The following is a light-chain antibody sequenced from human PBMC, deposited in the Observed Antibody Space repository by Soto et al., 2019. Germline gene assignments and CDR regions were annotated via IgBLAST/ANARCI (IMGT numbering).Light chain of an antibody. Sequence: QSVLTQPPSASGSPGQSVTISCNGTSSDIGGYNSVSWYQHHSGKAPKLMIYEVTKRPSGVPDRFSGSKSGNTASLTVSGLQAEDEADYYCSSYATNNKALFGGGTKLTVL. CDR3: SSYATNNKAL. CDR2: EVT. CDR1: SSDIGGYNS. V-gene: IGLV2-8*01. J-gene: IGLJ2*01.